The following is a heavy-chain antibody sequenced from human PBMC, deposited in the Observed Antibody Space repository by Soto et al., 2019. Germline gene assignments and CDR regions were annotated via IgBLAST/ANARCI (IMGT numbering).Heavy chain of an antibody. Sequence: ASVKVSCKASGYTFTRYGINWVRQAPGQGLEWMGWISPYNGNTHYAQKLQGRVTMTTDTSTSTAYMELRGLRSDDSAVYFCARDDITATALDYWGQGTLVTVSS. D-gene: IGHD1-20*01. CDR3: ARDDITATALDY. V-gene: IGHV1-18*01. CDR2: ISPYNGNT. J-gene: IGHJ4*02. CDR1: GYTFTRYG.